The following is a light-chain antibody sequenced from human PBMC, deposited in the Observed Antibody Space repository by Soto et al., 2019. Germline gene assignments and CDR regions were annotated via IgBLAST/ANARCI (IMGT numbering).Light chain of an antibody. CDR2: GAS. CDR1: QSVSSSY. V-gene: IGKV3-20*01. CDR3: QQYGSYIT. Sequence: EIVLTQSPGTLSLSPGERATLSCRASQSVSSSYLAWYQQKPGQAPRLLIYGASSRATGIPERFSGSGSGTFFTLTISRLDHEYFALYYCQQYGSYITFGQGTRLEI. J-gene: IGKJ5*01.